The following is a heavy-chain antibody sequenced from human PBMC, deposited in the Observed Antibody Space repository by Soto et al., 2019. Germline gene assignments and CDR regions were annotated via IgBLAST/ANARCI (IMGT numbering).Heavy chain of an antibody. CDR2: ISVSGGST. CDR1: WFTFWSYS. V-gene: IGHV3-23*01. Sequence: GGSLRLSCATFWFTFWSYSMRWVPPAPGKGLEWVSVISVSGGSTYYADSVKGRFTISRDNSKNTLYLQMNNLRAEDTAVYYCAKRSSSSTFDYWGQGTLVTVSS. D-gene: IGHD6-6*01. J-gene: IGHJ4*02. CDR3: AKRSSSSTFDY.